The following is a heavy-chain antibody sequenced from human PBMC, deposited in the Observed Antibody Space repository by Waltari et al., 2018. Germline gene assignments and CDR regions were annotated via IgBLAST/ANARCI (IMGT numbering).Heavy chain of an antibody. Sequence: EVQLVESGGGLVQPGGSLRLSCAASGFTFSSYWKHWVRQAPGKGLVWVSRINSDGSSTSYADSVKGRFTISRDNAKNTLYLQMNSLRAEDTAVYYCARDSEQWLVRGPFDYWGQGTLVTVSS. V-gene: IGHV3-74*01. CDR3: ARDSEQWLVRGPFDY. CDR1: GFTFSSYW. CDR2: INSDGSST. D-gene: IGHD6-19*01. J-gene: IGHJ4*02.